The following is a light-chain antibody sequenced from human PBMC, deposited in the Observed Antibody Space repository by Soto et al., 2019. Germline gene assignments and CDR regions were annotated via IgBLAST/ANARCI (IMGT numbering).Light chain of an antibody. J-gene: IGKJ1*01. CDR3: QQYNNWPRT. CDR1: QSVSSS. CDR2: GAS. Sequence: VMTQSPATLSVSPGERATLSCRASQSVSSSLAWYQQRPGQAPRLLIYGASARATGIPARFSGSGSGTEFTLTISSLQSEDFAVYHCQQYNNWPRTFGQGTKVDIK. V-gene: IGKV3-15*01.